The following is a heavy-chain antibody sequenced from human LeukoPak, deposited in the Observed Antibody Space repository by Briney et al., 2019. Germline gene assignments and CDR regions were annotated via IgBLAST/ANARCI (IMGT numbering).Heavy chain of an antibody. V-gene: IGHV1-69*04. J-gene: IGHJ5*02. CDR1: GGTFSSYA. CDR3: ARGGDTVTTDWFDP. CDR2: IIPILGIA. D-gene: IGHD4-17*01. Sequence: ASVKVSCKSSGGTFSSYAIIWVRQAPGQGLEWMGRIIPILGIANYAQKFQGRVTITADKSTSTAYMELSSLRSEDTAVYYCARGGDTVTTDWFDPWGQGTLVTVSS.